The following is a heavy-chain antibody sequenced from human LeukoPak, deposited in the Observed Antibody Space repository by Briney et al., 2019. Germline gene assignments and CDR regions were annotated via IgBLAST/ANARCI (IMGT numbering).Heavy chain of an antibody. D-gene: IGHD6-19*01. CDR1: GFTFKNYH. V-gene: IGHV3-21*01. CDR3: AREAVSGSSYFDY. CDR2: ITDNGLSI. Sequence: AGGSLRLSCAASGFTFKNYHMNWHSQVQGQEPDFASLITDNGLSIYYADSVKGRFTISRDNAENSLYLQMDSLRAEDTAVYCCAREAVSGSSYFDYWGLGTLVTVSS. J-gene: IGHJ4*02.